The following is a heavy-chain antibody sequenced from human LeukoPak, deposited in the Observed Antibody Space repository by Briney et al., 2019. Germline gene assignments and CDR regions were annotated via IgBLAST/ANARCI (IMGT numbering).Heavy chain of an antibody. CDR2: IYSGGST. CDR3: ARGQVVVTAGAAFDI. Sequence: GGSLRLSCAASGFTASSNYMSWVRQAPGKGLEWVSVIYSGGSTYYADSVKGRFTISRDNSKNTLYLQMNSLRAEDTAVYYCARGQVVVTAGAAFDIWGQGTMVTVSS. J-gene: IGHJ3*02. CDR1: GFTASSNY. D-gene: IGHD2-21*02. V-gene: IGHV3-53*01.